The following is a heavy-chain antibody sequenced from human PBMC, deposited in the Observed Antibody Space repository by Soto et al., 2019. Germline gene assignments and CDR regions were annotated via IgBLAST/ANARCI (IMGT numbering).Heavy chain of an antibody. CDR3: ARNQYITTVSSFGT. CDR1: GFTFNYYW. J-gene: IGHJ4*02. D-gene: IGHD3-22*01. Sequence: GGTLRLSCAASGFTFNYYWMHWVRQVPGKGLVWVSRINSDGSDRDYADSVKGRFTISKDNAKNTLYLQMNRLRAEDTAVYFCARNQYITTVSSFGTWGQGTLVTVSS. V-gene: IGHV3-74*01. CDR2: INSDGSDR.